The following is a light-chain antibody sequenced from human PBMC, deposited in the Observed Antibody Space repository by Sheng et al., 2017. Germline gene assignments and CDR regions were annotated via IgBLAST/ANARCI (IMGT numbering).Light chain of an antibody. Sequence: DIVMTQSPDSMAVSLGERATINCKSSQSVFFNSNNKNYLAWYQHKPGQPPKLLIYWASTRESGVPDRFSGSGSGTDFTLTISSLQAEDVAVYYCHQYCDTPWTFGQGTKVEIK. V-gene: IGKV4-1*01. CDR2: WAS. CDR1: QSVFFNSNNKNY. CDR3: HQYCDTPWT. J-gene: IGKJ1*01.